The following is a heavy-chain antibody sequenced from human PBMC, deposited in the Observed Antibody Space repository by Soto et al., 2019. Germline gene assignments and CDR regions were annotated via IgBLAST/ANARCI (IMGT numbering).Heavy chain of an antibody. CDR1: GVSISSSQW. J-gene: IGHJ6*02. CDR2: IYHNEHT. CDR3: GRTKDFFYGVDV. V-gene: IGHV4-4*02. Sequence: QVQLQESGPGLVKPSGTLSLTCAVSGVSISSSQWWSWVRQPPGRGLEWIGEIYHNEHTHYNPSLGSRLTMSLDKSKNQVSLKLSSVTAADTATYYCGRTKDFFYGVDVWGQGTTVTVSS.